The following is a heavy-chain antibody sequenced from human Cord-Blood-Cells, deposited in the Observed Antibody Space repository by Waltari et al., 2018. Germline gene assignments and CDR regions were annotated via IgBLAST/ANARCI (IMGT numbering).Heavy chain of an antibody. CDR2: INHSGST. CDR3: ARGWGIAAAGTGDY. J-gene: IGHJ4*02. Sequence: QVQLQQWGAGLLKPSETLSLTCAVYGGSFSGYYWSWIRQPPGKGLEWIGEINHSGSTNYNPSRKRRGTISVDTSKNQFSLKLSSVTAADTAVYYCARGWGIAAAGTGDYWGQGTLVTVSS. D-gene: IGHD6-13*01. CDR1: GGSFSGYY. V-gene: IGHV4-34*01.